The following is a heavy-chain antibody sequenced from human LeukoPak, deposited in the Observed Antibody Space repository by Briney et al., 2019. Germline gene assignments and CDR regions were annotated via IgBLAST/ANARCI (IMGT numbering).Heavy chain of an antibody. J-gene: IGHJ3*02. CDR1: GFSLSTSGVG. V-gene: IGHV2-5*02. CDR2: IYWDDDK. Sequence: SGPTLVNPTQTLTLTCTFSGFSLSTSGVGVGWIRQPPGKALEWLALIYWDDDKRYSPSLKSRLTITKDTSKNQVVLTMTNMDPADTATYYCAHRPRGSPLHSDAFDIWGQGTMVTVSS. CDR3: AHRPRGSPLHSDAFDI. D-gene: IGHD1-26*01.